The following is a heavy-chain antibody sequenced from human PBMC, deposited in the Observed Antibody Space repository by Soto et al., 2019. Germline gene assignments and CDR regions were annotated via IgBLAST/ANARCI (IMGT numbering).Heavy chain of an antibody. CDR2: ISQSGNT. V-gene: IGHV4-4*02. Sequence: QVQLQESGPGLVKPSGTLSLTCAVSGVSITTNNWWNWVRQTPGKGLEWIGEISQSGNTNYNPSLKSQATIPVDKSTKYFSLRLDSVTAADAAVYYCAREVCGVQAFDYWGRGTLVTVSS. CDR1: GVSITTNNW. J-gene: IGHJ4*02. D-gene: IGHD2-8*01. CDR3: AREVCGVQAFDY.